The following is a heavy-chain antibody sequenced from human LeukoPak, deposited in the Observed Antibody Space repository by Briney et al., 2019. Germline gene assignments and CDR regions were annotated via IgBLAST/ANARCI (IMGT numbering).Heavy chain of an antibody. J-gene: IGHJ4*02. CDR1: GFTFSSYA. D-gene: IGHD3-22*01. Sequence: GGSLRLSCAASGFTFSSYAMHWVRQAPGKGLEWVAVISYDGSNKYYADSVKGRFTISRDNSKNTLYLQMNSLRAEDTAVYYCARGGSSGYYDYWGQGTLVTVPS. CDR3: ARGGSSGYYDY. V-gene: IGHV3-30*04. CDR2: ISYDGSNK.